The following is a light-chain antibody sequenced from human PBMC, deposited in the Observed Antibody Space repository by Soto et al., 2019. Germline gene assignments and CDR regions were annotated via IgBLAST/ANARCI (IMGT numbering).Light chain of an antibody. V-gene: IGLV2-8*01. CDR2: EVS. Sequence: QSALNQPPSASGSPGQSVAISCTGTSSDVGGYNFVSWYQQHPGKAPKVILFEVSKRPSGVPDRFSGSKSGNTASLTVSGLQTEDEADYYCMSYAGDNYWVFGGGTQLTVL. J-gene: IGLJ3*02. CDR1: SSDVGGYNF. CDR3: MSYAGDNYWV.